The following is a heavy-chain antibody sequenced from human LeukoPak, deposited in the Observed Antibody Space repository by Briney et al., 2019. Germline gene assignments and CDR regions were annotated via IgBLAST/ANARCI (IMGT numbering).Heavy chain of an antibody. Sequence: PSETLSLNCTVSGVSIPNSAYFWAWLRQPPGKGLEWVGSTDYSGSTYHNPSLRSRITLSVDLSKNQFSLRLSSVTAADTAVYFCARPLLKYVGATPFDHWGQGTLVTVSS. D-gene: IGHD1-26*01. CDR2: TDYSGST. CDR1: GVSIPNSAYF. J-gene: IGHJ4*02. CDR3: ARPLLKYVGATPFDH. V-gene: IGHV4-39*01.